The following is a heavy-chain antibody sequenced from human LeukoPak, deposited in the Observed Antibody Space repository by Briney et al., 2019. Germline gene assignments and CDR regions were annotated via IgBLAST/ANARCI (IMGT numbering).Heavy chain of an antibody. J-gene: IGHJ3*02. Sequence: RSLRLSCAASGFTFSSYGMHWVRQAPGKGLEWVAVISYDGSNKYYADSVKGRFTISRDNSKNTLYLQMNSLRAEDTAVYYCASSRGAFDIWGQGTMVTVSS. CDR1: GFTFSSYG. CDR3: ASSRGAFDI. V-gene: IGHV3-30*03. CDR2: ISYDGSNK. D-gene: IGHD6-13*01.